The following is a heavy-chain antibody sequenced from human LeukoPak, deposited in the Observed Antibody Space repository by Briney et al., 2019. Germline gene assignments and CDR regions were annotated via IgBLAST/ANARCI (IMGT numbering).Heavy chain of an antibody. CDR3: ARTPRSPMVRGVIITGYWFDP. CDR2: IFYSGST. Sequence: SETLSLTCTVSGDSISRYYWSWIRQPPGKGLEWIGYIFYSGSTNYNPSLESRVTISVDTSKNQFSLKLSSVTAADTAVYYCARTPRSPMVRGVIITGYWFDPWGQGTLVTVSS. CDR1: GDSISRYY. V-gene: IGHV4-59*01. J-gene: IGHJ5*02. D-gene: IGHD3-10*01.